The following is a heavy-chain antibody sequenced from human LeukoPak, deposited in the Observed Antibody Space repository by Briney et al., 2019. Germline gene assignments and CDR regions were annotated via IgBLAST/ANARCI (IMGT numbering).Heavy chain of an antibody. Sequence: QAGRSLRLSCAASGFTFSSYGMHWVRQAPGKGLGWVAVIWYDGSNKYYADSVKGRFTISRDNSKNTLYLQMNSLRAEDTAVYYCASGGGIVGATRRPYYFDYWGQGTLVTVSS. CDR3: ASGGGIVGATRRPYYFDY. V-gene: IGHV3-33*01. CDR1: GFTFSSYG. D-gene: IGHD1-26*01. CDR2: IWYDGSNK. J-gene: IGHJ4*02.